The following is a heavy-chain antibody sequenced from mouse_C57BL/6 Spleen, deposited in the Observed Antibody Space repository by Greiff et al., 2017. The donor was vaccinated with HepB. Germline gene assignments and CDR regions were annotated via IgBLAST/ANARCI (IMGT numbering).Heavy chain of an antibody. CDR2: ISYDGSN. V-gene: IGHV3-6*01. CDR3: AREEEGYGYDGRGHFDY. D-gene: IGHD2-2*01. Sequence: DVKLQESGPGLVKPSQSLSLTCSVTGYSITSGYYWNWIRQFPGNKLEWMGYISYDGSNNYNPSLKNRISITRDTSKNQFFLKLNSVTTEDTATYYCAREEEGYGYDGRGHFDYWGQGTTLTVSS. J-gene: IGHJ2*01. CDR1: GYSITSGYY.